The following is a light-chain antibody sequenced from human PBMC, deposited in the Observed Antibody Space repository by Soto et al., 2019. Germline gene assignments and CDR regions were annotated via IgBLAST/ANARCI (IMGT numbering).Light chain of an antibody. V-gene: IGKV3-20*01. Sequence: EILLTQSPSTLSLSPGEGVTLSCRASQSVTVNSLAWYQQKPGQAPRLLIYAASTRAAAVPDRFTGSGSGTGFALTIRRLETEDFGVYYCKQYGDSPIT. CDR3: KQYGDSPIT. CDR1: QSVTVNS. CDR2: AAS. J-gene: IGKJ5*01.